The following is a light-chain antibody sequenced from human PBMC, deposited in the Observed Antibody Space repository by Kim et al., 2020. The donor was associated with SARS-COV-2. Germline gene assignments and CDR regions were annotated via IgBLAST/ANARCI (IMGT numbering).Light chain of an antibody. CDR1: SGHSSYA. J-gene: IGLJ3*02. CDR3: PTWGTGIG. Sequence: GASVKLTCTLSSGHSSYAIAWHQQQPEKGPRYLMKLNSDGSHSKGDGIPDRFAGSSSGAERYPTISSLPSDDEADYYCPTWGTGIGFGGGTQLTVL. V-gene: IGLV4-69*01. CDR2: LNSDGSH.